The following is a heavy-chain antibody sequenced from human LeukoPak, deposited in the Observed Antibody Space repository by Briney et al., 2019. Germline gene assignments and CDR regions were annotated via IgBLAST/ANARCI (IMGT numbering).Heavy chain of an antibody. V-gene: IGHV3-9*01. D-gene: IGHD4-11*01. CDR2: ISWNSGTI. CDR3: ATSRTVYYFDY. J-gene: IGHJ4*02. CDR1: GFTFDNYA. Sequence: GGSLRLSCAASGFTFDNYAMNWVRQVPGKGLEWISLISWNSGTIGYADSVKGRFTISRDNSKNTLYLQMNSLRAEDTAVYYCATSRTVYYFDYWGQGTLVTVSS.